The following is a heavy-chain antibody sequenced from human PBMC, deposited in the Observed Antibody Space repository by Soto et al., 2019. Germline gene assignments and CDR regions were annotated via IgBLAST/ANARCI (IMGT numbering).Heavy chain of an antibody. V-gene: IGHV3-48*01. CDR3: ARDGQGVGLVNWFDP. J-gene: IGHJ5*02. CDR1: GFTFSSYS. Sequence: EVQLVESGGGLVQPGGSLRLSCAASGFTFSSYSMNWVRQAPGKGLEWVSYISSSSSTIYYADSVKGRFTISRDNAKNSLYLQMNSLRAEDTAVYNCARDGQGVGLVNWFDPWGQGTLVTVSS. D-gene: IGHD1-26*01. CDR2: ISSSSSTI.